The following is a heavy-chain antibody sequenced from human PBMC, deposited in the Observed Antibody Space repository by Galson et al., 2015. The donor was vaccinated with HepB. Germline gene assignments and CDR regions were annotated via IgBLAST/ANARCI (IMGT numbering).Heavy chain of an antibody. D-gene: IGHD5-12*01. J-gene: IGHJ4*02. Sequence: SLRLSCAASGFTFSRYGMHWVRQAPGKGLEWVAVISYDGSNKYYADSVKGRFTISRDNSKNTLYLQMNSLRAEDTAVYYCAKDSNMATYYFDYWGQGTLVTVSS. CDR1: GFTFSRYG. V-gene: IGHV3-30*18. CDR2: ISYDGSNK. CDR3: AKDSNMATYYFDY.